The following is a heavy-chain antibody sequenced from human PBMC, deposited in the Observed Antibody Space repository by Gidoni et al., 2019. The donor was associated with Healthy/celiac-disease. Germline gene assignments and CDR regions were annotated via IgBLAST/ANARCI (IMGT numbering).Heavy chain of an antibody. CDR2: IYYSGST. D-gene: IGHD3-3*01. J-gene: IGHJ5*02. CDR3: ARVWGGSNWFDP. CDR1: GGSISSVGYY. Sequence: QVQLQESGPGLVKPSQTLSPTCTVSGGSISSVGYYWSWIRQHPGKGVEWIGYIYYSGSTYYNPSLKSRVTISVDTSKNQFSLKLSSVTAADTAVYYCARVWGGSNWFDPWGQGTLVTVSS. V-gene: IGHV4-31*03.